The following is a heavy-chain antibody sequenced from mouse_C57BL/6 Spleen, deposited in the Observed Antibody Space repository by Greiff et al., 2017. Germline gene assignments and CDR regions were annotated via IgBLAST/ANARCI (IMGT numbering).Heavy chain of an antibody. D-gene: IGHD1-1*01. CDR2: INPNNGGT. Sequence: EVQLQQSGPELVKPGASVKMSCKASGYTFTDCNMHWVKQSPGKSLEWIGYINPNNGGTSYNQKFKGKATLTVNKSSSTAYMELRSLTSEDSAVYYWAYGSSPYYYAMDYWGQGTSVTVSS. CDR1: GYTFTDCN. CDR3: AYGSSPYYYAMDY. V-gene: IGHV1-22*01. J-gene: IGHJ4*01.